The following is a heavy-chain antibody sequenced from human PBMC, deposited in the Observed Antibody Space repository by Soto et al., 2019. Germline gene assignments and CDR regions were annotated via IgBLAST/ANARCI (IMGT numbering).Heavy chain of an antibody. V-gene: IGHV1-2*02. D-gene: IGHD6-19*01. CDR1: GYTFTGYY. CDR3: ASRSSGWYQTLDY. J-gene: IGHJ4*02. CDR2: INPNSGGT. Sequence: ASVKVSCKASGYTFTGYYMHWLRQAPGQGLEWMGWINPNSGGTNYAQKFQGRVTMTRDTSISTAYMELSRLRSDDTAVYYCASRSSGWYQTLDYWGQGTLVTVSS.